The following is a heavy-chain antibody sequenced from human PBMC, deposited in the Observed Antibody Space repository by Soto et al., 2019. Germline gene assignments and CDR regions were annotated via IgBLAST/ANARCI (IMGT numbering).Heavy chain of an antibody. CDR1: GFTFGSHS. CDR3: ASSSGVY. J-gene: IGHJ4*02. Sequence: PGGSLRLSCADSGFTFGSHSMFGVRQAPGKGLEWVSSISSDSTYIFYADSVKGRFAISRDNAKNSLYLQMDSLRSEDTAVYYCASSSGVYWGQGTLVTVSS. CDR2: ISSDSTYI. V-gene: IGHV3-21*04. D-gene: IGHD3-3*01.